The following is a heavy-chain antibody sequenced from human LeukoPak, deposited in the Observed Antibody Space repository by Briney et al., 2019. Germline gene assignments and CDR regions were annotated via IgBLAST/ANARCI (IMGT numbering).Heavy chain of an antibody. V-gene: IGHV3-33*01. CDR3: TRHQYCSSTSCYGFVDY. Sequence: GRSLRLSCAASGFTFSSYGMHWVRQAPGKGLEWVAVIWYDGSNKYYADSVKGRFTISRDNSKNTLYLQMNSLKTEDTAVYYCTRHQYCSSTSCYGFVDYWGQGTLVTVSS. CDR2: IWYDGSNK. J-gene: IGHJ4*02. CDR1: GFTFSSYG. D-gene: IGHD2-2*01.